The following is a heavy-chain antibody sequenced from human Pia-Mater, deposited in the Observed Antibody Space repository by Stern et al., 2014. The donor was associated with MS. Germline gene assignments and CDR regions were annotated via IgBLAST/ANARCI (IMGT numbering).Heavy chain of an antibody. V-gene: IGHV4-30-4*01. J-gene: IGHJ4*02. D-gene: IGHD4-17*01. CDR1: GDPINRGDFH. Sequence: QVQLVESGPGLVKPSETLSLTCTVSGDPINRGDFHWGWVRQSPGKGLEWIGYIYYSGRDYNHPSLKSRATLSIDKSKNQISPNLTSVTAADTALYFCARMKTGLRENRGFDFWGQGTQVTVSS. CDR2: IYYSGRD. CDR3: ARMKTGLRENRGFDF.